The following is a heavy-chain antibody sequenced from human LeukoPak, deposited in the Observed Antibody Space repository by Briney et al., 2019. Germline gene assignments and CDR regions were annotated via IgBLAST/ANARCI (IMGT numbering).Heavy chain of an antibody. CDR3: ARDQGSGYYYYYYYMDV. D-gene: IGHD3-22*01. CDR2: ISAYNGNT. Sequence: ASVKVSRKASGYTFTSYGISWVRQAPGQGLEWMGWISAYNGNTNYAQKLQGRVTMTTDTSTSTAYMELRSLRSDDTAVYYCARDQGSGYYYYYYYMDVWGKGTTVTVSS. J-gene: IGHJ6*03. V-gene: IGHV1-18*01. CDR1: GYTFTSYG.